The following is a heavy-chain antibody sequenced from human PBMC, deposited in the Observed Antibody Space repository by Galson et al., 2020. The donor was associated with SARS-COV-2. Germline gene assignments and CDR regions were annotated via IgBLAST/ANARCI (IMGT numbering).Heavy chain of an antibody. V-gene: IGHV2-26*01. CDR1: GFSLRDARVA. CDR3: ARIYLGGSRVRGAVIHDWFDP. CDR2: IFSTGEK. D-gene: IGHD3-10*01. J-gene: IGHJ5*02. Sequence: SGPTLVKPTETLTLTCTVSGFSLRDARVAVAWIRQPPGKALEWLAHIFSTGEKSYSPSLESRLTISKDASTSQVFLVMTDMDPVDTATYFCARIYLGGSRVRGAVIHDWFDPWGQGTLVTVSS.